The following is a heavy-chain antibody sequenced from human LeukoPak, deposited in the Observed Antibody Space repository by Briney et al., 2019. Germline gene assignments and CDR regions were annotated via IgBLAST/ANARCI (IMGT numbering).Heavy chain of an antibody. V-gene: IGHV1-46*01. CDR2: INPSDGST. CDR3: ARYSSGDY. J-gene: IGHJ4*02. CDR1: GYTYTAYY. D-gene: IGHD6-19*01. Sequence: GASVKVSCKASGYTYTAYYMHWVRQAPGQVRQAPGHGLEWMGTINPSDGSTTYAQKFQGRVTMTRDTSTSTLYMELSSLRSEDTAVYYCARYSSGDYWGQGTLVTVSS.